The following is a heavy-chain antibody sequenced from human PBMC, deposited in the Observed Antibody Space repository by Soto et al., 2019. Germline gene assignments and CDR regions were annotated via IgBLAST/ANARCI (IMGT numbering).Heavy chain of an antibody. V-gene: IGHV4-30-4*01. CDR1: GGSISSGDYY. Sequence: SETLSLTCTVSGGSISSGDYYWSWIRQPPGKGLEWIGYIYYSGSTYYNPSLKSRVTISVDTSKNQFSPKLSSVTAADTAVYYCARLPCVNYDILTGYYFDYRGQGSLVIVSA. CDR3: ARLPCVNYDILTGYYFDY. J-gene: IGHJ4*02. CDR2: IYYSGST. D-gene: IGHD3-9*01.